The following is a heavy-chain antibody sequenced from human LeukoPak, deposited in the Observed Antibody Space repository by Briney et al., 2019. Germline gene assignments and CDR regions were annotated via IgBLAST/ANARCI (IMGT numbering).Heavy chain of an antibody. D-gene: IGHD3-22*01. Sequence: GGSLRLSCAASGFTFSSYAMSWVRQAPGKGLEWVSAFSGSGGSTYYADSVKGRFTISRDNSKNTLYLQMNSVRAEDTAVYYCAKSRYYYDSSGPSVYWGQGTLVTVSS. CDR3: AKSRYYYDSSGPSVY. J-gene: IGHJ4*02. V-gene: IGHV3-23*01. CDR1: GFTFSSYA. CDR2: FSGSGGST.